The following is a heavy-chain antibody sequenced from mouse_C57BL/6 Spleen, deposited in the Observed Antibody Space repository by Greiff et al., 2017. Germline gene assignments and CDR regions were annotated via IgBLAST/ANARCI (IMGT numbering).Heavy chain of an antibody. CDR1: GFNIKDDY. D-gene: IGHD2-4*01. V-gene: IGHV14-4*01. Sequence: EVKLQESGAELVRPGASVKLSCTASGFNIKDDYMHWVKQRPEQGLEWIGWIDPENGDTEYASKFQGKATITADTSSNTAYLQLSSLTSEDTAVYYCTTYDYDGGGYWGQGTTLTVSS. J-gene: IGHJ2*01. CDR2: IDPENGDT. CDR3: TTYDYDGGGY.